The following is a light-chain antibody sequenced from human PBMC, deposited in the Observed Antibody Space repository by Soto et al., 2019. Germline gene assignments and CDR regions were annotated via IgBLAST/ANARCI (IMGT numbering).Light chain of an antibody. CDR1: QSLGNNY. Sequence: ELTQSPGSLSLSPGQTATLSCRASQSLGNNYLAWVQQRPGQVPRLLIYGATHWASGISERFGGSGSGSEFTLTISGLEPEDSAVYYCQYYGDSPTFXQGTKADIK. J-gene: IGKJ1*01. CDR3: QYYGDSPT. V-gene: IGKV3-20*01. CDR2: GAT.